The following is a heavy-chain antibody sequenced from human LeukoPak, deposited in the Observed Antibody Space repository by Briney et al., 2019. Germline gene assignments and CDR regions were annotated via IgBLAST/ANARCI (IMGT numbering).Heavy chain of an antibody. D-gene: IGHD3-22*01. J-gene: IGHJ4*02. CDR1: GGTFSSYT. V-gene: IGHV1-69*05. CDR3: ARTPYYDSSGLSFDY. Sequence: SVKVSCKASGGTFSSYTISWVRQAPGQGLEWMGRIIPIFGTANYAQKFQGRVTITTDESTSTAYMELSSLRSEDTAVYYCARTPYYDSSGLSFDYWGQGTLVTVSS. CDR2: IIPIFGTA.